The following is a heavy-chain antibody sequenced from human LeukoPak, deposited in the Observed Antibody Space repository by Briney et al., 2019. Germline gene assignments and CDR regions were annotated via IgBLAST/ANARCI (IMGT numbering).Heavy chain of an antibody. D-gene: IGHD2-2*01. CDR3: ARGPVWYQLRNEGSGGYYYYYMDV. CDR1: GGTFSSYA. Sequence: ASVKVSCKASGGTFSSYAISWVRQATGQGLEWMGWMNPNSGNTGYAQKFQGRVTMTRNTSISTAYMELSSLRSEDTAVYYCARGPVWYQLRNEGSGGYYYYYMDVWGKGTTVTVSS. CDR2: MNPNSGNT. J-gene: IGHJ6*03. V-gene: IGHV1-8*02.